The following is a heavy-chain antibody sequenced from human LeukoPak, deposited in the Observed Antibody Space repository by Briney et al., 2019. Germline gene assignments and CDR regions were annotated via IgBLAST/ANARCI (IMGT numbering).Heavy chain of an antibody. J-gene: IGHJ6*02. CDR2: INTNTGNP. CDR3: ARDPRFLEWDHGMDV. Sequence: GASVKVSCKASGYTFTSYAMNWVRQAPRQGLEWMGWINTNTGNPTYAQGFTGRFVFSLDTSVSTAYLQISSLKAEDTAVYYCARDPRFLEWDHGMDVWGQGTTVTVSS. V-gene: IGHV7-4-1*02. D-gene: IGHD3-3*01. CDR1: GYTFTSYA.